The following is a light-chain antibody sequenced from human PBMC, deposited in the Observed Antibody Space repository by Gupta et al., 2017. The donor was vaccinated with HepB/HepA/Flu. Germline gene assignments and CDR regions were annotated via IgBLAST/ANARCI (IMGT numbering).Light chain of an antibody. J-gene: IGKJ1*01. CDR2: GAA. CDR1: QSVSAN. Sequence: EIVLTQSPATMPVSPGERVSISCRASQSVSANLAWYQQKPGHPPRLLIYGAATRATGISVRCSGSGSRTDFTLTISSRHSEDSSIYYCQHYNKWAGAFGQGTKVEIK. V-gene: IGKV3-15*01. CDR3: QHYNKWAGA.